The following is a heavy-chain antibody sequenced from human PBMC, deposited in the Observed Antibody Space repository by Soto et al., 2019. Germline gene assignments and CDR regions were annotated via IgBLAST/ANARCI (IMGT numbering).Heavy chain of an antibody. CDR3: ARGKVLRRSGGGMDV. V-gene: IGHV3-21*01. Sequence: EVQLVESGGGLVKPGGSLRLSCAASGFTFSSYSMNWVRQAPGKGLEWVSSISSSSSYIYYADTVKGRFTISRDNAKNSLYLQMNSLRAANTAVYYCARGKVLRRSGGGMDVWGQGTTVTVSS. D-gene: IGHD2-8*01. CDR1: GFTFSSYS. J-gene: IGHJ6*02. CDR2: ISSSSSYI.